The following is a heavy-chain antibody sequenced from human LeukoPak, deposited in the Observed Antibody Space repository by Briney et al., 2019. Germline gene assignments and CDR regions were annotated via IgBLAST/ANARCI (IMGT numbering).Heavy chain of an antibody. J-gene: IGHJ3*02. D-gene: IGHD2-2*01. CDR1: GGPFSGYY. CDR2: INHSGST. CDR3: ARHQDIVVVPAARGAFDI. Sequence: SETLSLTCAVYGGPFSGYYWSWIRQPPGKGLEWIGEINHSGSTNYNRSLKSRVTISVDTSKNQFSLKLSSVTAADTAVYYCARHQDIVVVPAARGAFDIWGQGTMVTVSS. V-gene: IGHV4-34*01.